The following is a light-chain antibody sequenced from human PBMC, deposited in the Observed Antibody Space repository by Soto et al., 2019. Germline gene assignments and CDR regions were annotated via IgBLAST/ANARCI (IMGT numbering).Light chain of an antibody. V-gene: IGLV2-14*01. J-gene: IGLJ3*02. CDR1: SSDVGGYNY. CDR2: DVI. CDR3: SSYTSSSTLGM. Sequence: QLVLTQPASVSGSPGQSITISCTGTSSDVGGYNYVSWYQHHPGKAPKLMIYDVINRPSGVSNRFSGSKSGNTASLTISGLQAEDEADYYCSSYTSSSTLGMFGGGTKLTVL.